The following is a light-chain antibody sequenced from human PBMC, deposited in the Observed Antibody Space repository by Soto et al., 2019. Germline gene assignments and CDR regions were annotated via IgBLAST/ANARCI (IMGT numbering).Light chain of an antibody. Sequence: DIQMTQSPSSLSASVGDRITITCQASQDINVFLNWYQQKPGKAPKLLIYDASNLETGVPSRFSRSGSGSDFTLTINNLEPEDLATHYCQHYESLPTFGQGTRLEAK. J-gene: IGKJ5*01. V-gene: IGKV1-33*01. CDR3: QHYESLPT. CDR1: QDINVF. CDR2: DAS.